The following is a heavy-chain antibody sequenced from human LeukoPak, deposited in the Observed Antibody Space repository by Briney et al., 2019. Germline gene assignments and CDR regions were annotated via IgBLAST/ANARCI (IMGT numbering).Heavy chain of an antibody. CDR1: GGSISSSSYY. CDR2: IYHSGNT. CDR3: ARQTGSGLFILP. Sequence: PSETLSLTCTVSGGSISSSSYYWAWIRQPPGKGLQWIGNIYHSGNTYYNPSLKSRVSISVDTSKNQFSLRLTSVTAADTAVYYCARQTGSGLFILPGGQGTLVTVSS. D-gene: IGHD3/OR15-3a*01. J-gene: IGHJ4*02. V-gene: IGHV4-39*01.